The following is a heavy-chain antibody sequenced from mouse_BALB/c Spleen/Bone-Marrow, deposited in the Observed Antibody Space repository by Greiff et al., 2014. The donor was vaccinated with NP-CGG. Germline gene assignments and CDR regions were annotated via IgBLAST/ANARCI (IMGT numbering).Heavy chain of an antibody. CDR1: GYTFSNYW. CDR3: TSLAPSGFDY. D-gene: IGHD3-1*01. CDR2: IYPVNSDT. J-gene: IGHJ2*01. Sequence: VQLKDSGTVLARPGAAVKMSCKASGYTFSNYWMHWVKQRPGQGLEWIGTIYPVNSDTTYNQKFKGKAKLTAVTSTSTAYMELSSLTNEDSAVYYCTSLAPSGFDYWGRGTTLTVSA. V-gene: IGHV1-5*01.